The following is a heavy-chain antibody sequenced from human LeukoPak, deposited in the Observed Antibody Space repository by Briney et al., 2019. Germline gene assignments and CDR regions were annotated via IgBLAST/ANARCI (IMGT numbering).Heavy chain of an antibody. Sequence: ASVKVSCKASGYTFTSYAMHWVRQAPGQRLEWMGWINAGNGNTKYSQKFQGRVTITRDTSASTAYMELGSLRSEDTAVYYCARDVGQLARYFDLWGRGTLVTVSS. CDR3: ARDVGQLARYFDL. J-gene: IGHJ2*01. V-gene: IGHV1-3*01. CDR2: INAGNGNT. D-gene: IGHD6-6*01. CDR1: GYTFTSYA.